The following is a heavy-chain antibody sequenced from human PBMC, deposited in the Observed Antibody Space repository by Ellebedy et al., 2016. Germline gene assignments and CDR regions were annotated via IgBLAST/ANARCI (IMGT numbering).Heavy chain of an antibody. CDR3: AREGEYYDFSTGYFGRGYYFDY. CDR1: GFGFSHYW. Sequence: GESLKISCAASGFGFSHYWMHWVRQAPGKGLDWVARINSDGSATAYADSVKGRFTISRDNAKNSLYLQMNSLRAEDTAVYYCAREGEYYDFSTGYFGRGYYFDYWGQGTLVTVSS. J-gene: IGHJ4*02. CDR2: INSDGSAT. V-gene: IGHV3-74*03. D-gene: IGHD3-3*01.